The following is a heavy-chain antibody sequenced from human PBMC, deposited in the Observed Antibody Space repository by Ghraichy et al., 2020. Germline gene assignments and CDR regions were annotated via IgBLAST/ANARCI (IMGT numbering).Heavy chain of an antibody. CDR2: IYYSGST. Sequence: SETLSLTCTVSGGSISSYYWSWIRQPPGKGLEWIGYIYYSGSTNYNPSLKSRVTISVDTSKNQFSLKLSSVTAADTAVYYCARVRAQYQLLGYGMDVWGQGTTVTVSS. V-gene: IGHV4-59*01. D-gene: IGHD2-2*01. J-gene: IGHJ6*02. CDR1: GGSISSYY. CDR3: ARVRAQYQLLGYGMDV.